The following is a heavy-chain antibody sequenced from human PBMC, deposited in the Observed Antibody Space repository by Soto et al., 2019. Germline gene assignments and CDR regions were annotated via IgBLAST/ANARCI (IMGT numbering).Heavy chain of an antibody. CDR1: GFDFGSFG. CDR2: IVVVSGST. Sequence: SVKVSGKAPGFDFGSFGIQFLRQTRGRGLEWIGWIVVVSGSTNYARQFQGRVAISRDMSSSTAYLDLYDLKSDDTAVYFCSADHPHMAMGWPVWGQGTTVTVSS. D-gene: IGHD1-26*01. CDR3: SADHPHMAMGWPV. V-gene: IGHV1-58*02. J-gene: IGHJ6*02.